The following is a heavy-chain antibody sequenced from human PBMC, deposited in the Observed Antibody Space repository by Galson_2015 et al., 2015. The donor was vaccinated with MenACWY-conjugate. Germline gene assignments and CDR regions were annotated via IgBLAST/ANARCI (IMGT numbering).Heavy chain of an antibody. CDR1: GGSISSSSYY. CDR3: ARHDRTAPARSGAFDI. V-gene: IGHV4-39*01. CDR2: IYYSGST. D-gene: IGHD2-2*01. J-gene: IGHJ3*02. Sequence: SETLSLTCTVSGGSISSSSYYWDWIRQPPGRGLEWIGTIYYSGSTYYNSSLKSRVTTSVDTSQNQFSLSSSSVTAADTAMYYCARHDRTAPARSGAFDIWGRGTMVTVSS.